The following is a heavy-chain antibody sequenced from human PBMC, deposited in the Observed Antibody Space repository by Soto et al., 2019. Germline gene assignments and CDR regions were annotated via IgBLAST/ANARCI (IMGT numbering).Heavy chain of an antibody. Sequence: ASVKVSCKVSGYTLTELSMHWVRQAPGKGLEWMGGFDPEDGETIYAQKFQGRVTMTEDTSTDTAYMELSSLRSEDTAVYYCATDLLATAIVALDYWGQGTLVTVSS. J-gene: IGHJ4*02. D-gene: IGHD5-18*01. CDR2: FDPEDGET. CDR3: ATDLLATAIVALDY. CDR1: GYTLTELS. V-gene: IGHV1-24*01.